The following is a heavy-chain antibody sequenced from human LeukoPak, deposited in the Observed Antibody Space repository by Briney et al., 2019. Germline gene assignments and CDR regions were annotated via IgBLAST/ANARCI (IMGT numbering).Heavy chain of an antibody. V-gene: IGHV4-39*07. CDR2: IYYSGST. D-gene: IGHD3-3*01. CDR1: GGSISSSRYY. J-gene: IGHJ3*02. Sequence: SETLSLTCTVSGGSISSSRYYWGWIRQPPGKGLECIGSIYYSGSTCYNPSLKSRVTISVDTSKNQFSLRLRSVTAADTAVYYCARQTYYDFWSGYLDAFDIWGQGTMVTVSS. CDR3: ARQTYYDFWSGYLDAFDI.